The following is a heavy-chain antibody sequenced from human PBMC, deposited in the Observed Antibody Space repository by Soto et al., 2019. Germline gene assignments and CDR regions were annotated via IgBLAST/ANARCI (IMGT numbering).Heavy chain of an antibody. CDR1: GGSIRNGDYY. CDR3: VTVNLVGAAYYFDY. J-gene: IGHJ4*02. D-gene: IGHD1-26*01. Sequence: SETLSLTCTVSGGSIRNGDYYWGWIRQPPGKGLEWIGYVYYSGTTYPHPSLNSRVSISVDTSENQFSLRLTSVTAADTAVYYCVTVNLVGAAYYFDYWGPGTLVTVSS. V-gene: IGHV4-30-4*01. CDR2: VYYSGTT.